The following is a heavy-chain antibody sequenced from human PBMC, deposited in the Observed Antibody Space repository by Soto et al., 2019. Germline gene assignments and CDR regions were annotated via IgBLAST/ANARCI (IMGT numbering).Heavy chain of an antibody. D-gene: IGHD3-16*01. CDR1: GFTVTANY. CDR2: IYTSGNT. J-gene: IGHJ4*02. CDR3: AKLRPYPAY. Sequence: GGSLRLSCAASGFTVTANYMSWVRQAPGKGLEWVSVIYTSGNTYYAASVKGRFTISRDDTQNTLFLQMDSLRAEDTAIYYCAKLRPYPAYWGLGSLVTVSS. V-gene: IGHV3-66*01.